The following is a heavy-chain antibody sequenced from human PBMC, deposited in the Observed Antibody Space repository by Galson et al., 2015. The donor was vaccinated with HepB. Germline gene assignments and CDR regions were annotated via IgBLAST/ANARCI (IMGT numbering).Heavy chain of an antibody. J-gene: IGHJ5*02. Sequence: SVKVSCKASGGTFSSYGISWVRQAPGQGLERMGGIIPTFGIANYAQKFQGRVTITADESTSTAYMELSSLRSENTAVYYCVRDNMGRIAAAVPNWFDPWGQRTLVTVSS. D-gene: IGHD6-13*01. CDR2: IIPTFGIA. CDR3: VRDNMGRIAAAVPNWFDP. CDR1: GGTFSSYG. V-gene: IGHV1-69*13.